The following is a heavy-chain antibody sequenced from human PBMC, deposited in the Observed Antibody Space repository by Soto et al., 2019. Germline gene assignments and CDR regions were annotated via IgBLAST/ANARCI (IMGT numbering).Heavy chain of an antibody. D-gene: IGHD3-3*01. Sequence: SETLSLTCTVSGGSISSSSYYWGWIRQPPGKGLEWIGSIYYSGSTYYNPSLKSRVTISVDTSKNQFSLKLSSVTAADTAVYYCASVTDYDFWSGPRRSDYWGQGTLVTVSS. J-gene: IGHJ4*02. CDR2: IYYSGST. CDR3: ASVTDYDFWSGPRRSDY. CDR1: GGSISSSSYY. V-gene: IGHV4-39*01.